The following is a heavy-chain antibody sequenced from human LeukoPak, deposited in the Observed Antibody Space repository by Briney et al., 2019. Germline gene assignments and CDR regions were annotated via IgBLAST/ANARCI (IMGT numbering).Heavy chain of an antibody. D-gene: IGHD1-26*01. J-gene: IGHJ4*02. V-gene: IGHV3-48*03. CDR2: ISSSGSTI. CDR3: AKNSGSYGYFDY. Sequence: PGGSLRLSCAASGFTFSSYEMNWVRQAPGKGLEWVSYISSSGSTIYYADSVKGRFTISRDNAKNSLYLQMNSLRAEDTAVHYCAKNSGSYGYFDYWGQGTLVTVSS. CDR1: GFTFSSYE.